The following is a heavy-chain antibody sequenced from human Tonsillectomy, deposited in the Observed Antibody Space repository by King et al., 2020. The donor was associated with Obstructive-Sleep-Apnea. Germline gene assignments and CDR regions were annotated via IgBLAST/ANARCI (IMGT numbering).Heavy chain of an antibody. Sequence: VQLVESGGGLVKPGGSLRLSCAASGFTFSSYNMNWVRQAPGKGLEWVSSISSSSSYIYYADSVKGRFTISRDNAKNSLYLQMNSLRAEDTAVYYCARDGGPYYDILTGYSYWGQGTLVTVSS. CDR2: ISSSSSYI. CDR1: GFTFSSYN. V-gene: IGHV3-21*01. D-gene: IGHD3-9*01. J-gene: IGHJ4*02. CDR3: ARDGGPYYDILTGYSY.